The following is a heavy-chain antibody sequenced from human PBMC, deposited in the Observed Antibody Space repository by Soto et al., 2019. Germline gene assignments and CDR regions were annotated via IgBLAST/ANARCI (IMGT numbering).Heavy chain of an antibody. CDR2: ISSSSSYI. Sequence: KAGGSLRLSCAASGSTFSSYSMNWVRQAPGKGLEWVSSISSSSSYIYYADSVKGRFTISRDNAKNSLYLQMNSLRAEDTAVYYCAREVTMIVGMDVWGQGTTVTVSS. V-gene: IGHV3-21*01. D-gene: IGHD3-22*01. CDR3: AREVTMIVGMDV. J-gene: IGHJ6*02. CDR1: GSTFSSYS.